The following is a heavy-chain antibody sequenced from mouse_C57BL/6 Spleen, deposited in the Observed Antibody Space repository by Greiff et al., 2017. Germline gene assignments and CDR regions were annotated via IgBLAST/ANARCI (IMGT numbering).Heavy chain of an antibody. J-gene: IGHJ2*01. D-gene: IGHD1-1*01. V-gene: IGHV1-39*01. CDR3: ARGGYYGSSEYFDY. Sequence: QLQQSGPELVKPGASVKISCKASGYSFNDYNMNWVKQSNGKSLEWIGVINPNYGTTSYNQKFKGKATLTVDQSSSTAYMQLNSLTSEDSAVYYCARGGYYGSSEYFDYWGQGTTLTVSS. CDR2: INPNYGTT. CDR1: GYSFNDYN.